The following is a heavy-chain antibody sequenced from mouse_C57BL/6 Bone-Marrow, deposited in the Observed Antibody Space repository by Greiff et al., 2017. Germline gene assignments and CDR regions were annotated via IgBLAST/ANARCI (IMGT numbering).Heavy chain of an antibody. V-gene: IGHV14-4*01. D-gene: IGHD2-2*01. CDR1: GFNIKDDY. Sequence: VHVKQSGAELVRPGASVKLSCTASGFNIKDDYMHWVKQWPEQGLEWIGWIDPENGDTEYASKFQGKATITADTSSNTAYLQLSSLTSEDTAVYYCTAMVTPFAYWGQGTLVTVSA. CDR3: TAMVTPFAY. J-gene: IGHJ3*01. CDR2: IDPENGDT.